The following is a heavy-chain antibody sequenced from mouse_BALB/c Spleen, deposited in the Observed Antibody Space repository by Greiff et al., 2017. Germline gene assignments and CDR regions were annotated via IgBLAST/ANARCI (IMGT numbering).Heavy chain of an antibody. J-gene: IGHJ4*01. Sequence: EVHLVESGGGLVKPGGSLKLSCAASGFTFSSYAMSWVRQTPEKRLEWVATISSGGSYTYYPDSVKGRFTISRDNAKNTLYLQMSSLRSEDTAMYYCARHEDYDAMDYWGQGTSVTVSS. CDR3: ARHEDYDAMDY. CDR1: GFTFSSYA. CDR2: ISSGGSYT. V-gene: IGHV5-9-3*01.